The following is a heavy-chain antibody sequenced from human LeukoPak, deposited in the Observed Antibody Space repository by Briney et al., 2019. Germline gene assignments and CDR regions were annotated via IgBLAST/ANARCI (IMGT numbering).Heavy chain of an antibody. CDR3: AREGYYGSGSPPSLYFDY. D-gene: IGHD3-10*01. CDR1: GFSFRNYV. J-gene: IGHJ4*02. Sequence: GGSLGLSCAASGFSFRNYVIHWVRQAPGKGLGWVAVTSSDLNVKLYADSVKGRFTISRDNSRSTLYLQMNSLRPEDTAIYYCAREGYYGSGSPPSLYFDYWGQGTLVTVSS. CDR2: TSSDLNVK. V-gene: IGHV3-30-3*01.